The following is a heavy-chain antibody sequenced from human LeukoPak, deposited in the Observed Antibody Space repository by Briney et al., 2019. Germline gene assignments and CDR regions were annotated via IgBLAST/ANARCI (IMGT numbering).Heavy chain of an antibody. CDR3: ARHESGESGIAARQVWFDP. Sequence: SQTLSLTCAVSGGSISSGGYSWSWIRQPPGKGLEWIGYIYHSGSTYYNPSLKSRVTISVDTSKNQFSLKLSSVTAADTAVYYCARHESGESGIAARQVWFDPWGQGTLVTVSS. CDR2: IYHSGST. V-gene: IGHV4-30-2*01. D-gene: IGHD6-6*01. CDR1: GGSISSGGYS. J-gene: IGHJ5*02.